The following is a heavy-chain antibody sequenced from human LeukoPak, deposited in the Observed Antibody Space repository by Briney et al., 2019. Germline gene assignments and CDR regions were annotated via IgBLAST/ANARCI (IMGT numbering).Heavy chain of an antibody. CDR1: GFTVSSNY. CDR2: IYSGGST. V-gene: IGHV3-53*01. Sequence: GGPLRLSCAASGFTVSSNYMSWVRQAPGKGLEWVSVIYSGGSTYYADSVKGRFTISRDNSKNTLYLQMNSLRAEDTAVYYCARCIAGFDAFDIWGQGTMVTVSS. CDR3: ARCIAGFDAFDI. D-gene: IGHD6-13*01. J-gene: IGHJ3*02.